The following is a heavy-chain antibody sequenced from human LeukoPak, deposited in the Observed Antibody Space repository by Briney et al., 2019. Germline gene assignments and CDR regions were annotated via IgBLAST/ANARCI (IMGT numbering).Heavy chain of an antibody. Sequence: SETLSLTCTVSGGSISSYYWSWIRRPPGKGLEWIGYIYTSGSTNYNPSLKSRVTISVDTSKNQFSLKLSSVTAADTAVYYCARHAPNYDFWSGYLAPFDYWGQGTLVTVSS. CDR2: IYTSGST. V-gene: IGHV4-4*09. J-gene: IGHJ4*02. D-gene: IGHD3-3*01. CDR3: ARHAPNYDFWSGYLAPFDY. CDR1: GGSISSYY.